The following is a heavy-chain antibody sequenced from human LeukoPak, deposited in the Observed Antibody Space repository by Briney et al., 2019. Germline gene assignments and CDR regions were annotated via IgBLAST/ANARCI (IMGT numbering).Heavy chain of an antibody. CDR1: GFTVSSNY. CDR3: ARTAGIAAAGTSWFDP. Sequence: GGSLRLSCAASGFTVSSNYMSWVRRAPGKGLEWVSVIYSGGSTYYADSVKGRFTISRDNSKNTLYLQMNSLRAEDTAVYYCARTAGIAAAGTSWFDPWGQGTLVTVSS. J-gene: IGHJ5*02. D-gene: IGHD6-13*01. CDR2: IYSGGST. V-gene: IGHV3-66*01.